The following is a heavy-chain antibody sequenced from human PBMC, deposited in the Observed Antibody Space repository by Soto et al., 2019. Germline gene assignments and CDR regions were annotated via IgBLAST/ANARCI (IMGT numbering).Heavy chain of an antibody. D-gene: IGHD3-16*02. CDR1: GGSISSGVYY. J-gene: IGHJ3*02. V-gene: IGHV4-31*03. CDR2: IYYSGST. Sequence: SETLSLSCTVSGGSISSGVYYWSWIRQHPGKGLEWIGYIYYSGSTYYNPSLKSRVTISVDTSKNQFSLKLSSVTAADTAVYYCARDKGNYVWGSYRPTWAFHIWGQGTMVT. CDR3: ARDKGNYVWGSYRPTWAFHI.